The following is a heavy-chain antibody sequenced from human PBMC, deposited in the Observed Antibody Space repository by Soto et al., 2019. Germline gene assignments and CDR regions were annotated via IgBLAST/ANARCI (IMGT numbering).Heavy chain of an antibody. J-gene: IGHJ5*02. CDR2: ISYRGST. CDR1: GGSISSYY. CDR3: ARAGQWFGELYWFDP. D-gene: IGHD3-10*01. V-gene: IGHV4-59*01. Sequence: PSETLSLTCTVSGGSISSYYWSWIRQPPGKGLEWIGYISYRGSTNYNPSLKSRVTISVDTSKNQFSLKLNSVTAADTAVYYCARAGQWFGELYWFDPWGQGTLVTVSS.